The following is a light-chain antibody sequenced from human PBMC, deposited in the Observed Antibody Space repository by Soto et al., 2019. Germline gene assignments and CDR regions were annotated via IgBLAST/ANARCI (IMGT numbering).Light chain of an antibody. CDR1: SSSIGAGYD. CDR2: GNF. Sequence: QSVLTQPPSVSGAPGQRVTISCAGGSSSIGAGYDVHWYQRLPGTAPKLLIYGNFNRPSGVPDRFSGSKSGTSASLAITGLQAGDEADYYCQSYDSSLSGVVFGGGTKLTVL. CDR3: QSYDSSLSGVV. J-gene: IGLJ2*01. V-gene: IGLV1-40*01.